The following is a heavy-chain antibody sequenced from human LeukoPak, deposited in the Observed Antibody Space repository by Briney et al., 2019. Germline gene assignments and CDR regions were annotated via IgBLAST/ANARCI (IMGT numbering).Heavy chain of an antibody. D-gene: IGHD3-3*01. Sequence: GASVKVSCKASGYTFTNYGINWLRQAPGQGLEWMGWISAYNGNTNYAQKLQGRVTMTTDTSTSTAYMELRSLRSDDTAVYYCARDYYDFWSGLDYWGQGTLVTVSS. CDR3: ARDYYDFWSGLDY. J-gene: IGHJ4*02. V-gene: IGHV1-18*01. CDR1: GYTFTNYG. CDR2: ISAYNGNT.